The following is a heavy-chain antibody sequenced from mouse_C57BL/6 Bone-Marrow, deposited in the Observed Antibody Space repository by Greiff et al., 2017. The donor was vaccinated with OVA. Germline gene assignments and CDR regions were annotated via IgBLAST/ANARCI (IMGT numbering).Heavy chain of an antibody. Sequence: VQLQQSGPVLVKPGASVKMSCKASGYTFTDYYMNWVKQSHGKSLEWIGVINPYNGGTSYNQKFKGKATLTVDKSSSTAYMELNSLTSEDSAVYYCARGTLYDYAMDYWGQGTSVTVSS. J-gene: IGHJ4*01. CDR1: GYTFTDYY. D-gene: IGHD1-1*01. CDR2: INPYNGGT. V-gene: IGHV1-19*01. CDR3: ARGTLYDYAMDY.